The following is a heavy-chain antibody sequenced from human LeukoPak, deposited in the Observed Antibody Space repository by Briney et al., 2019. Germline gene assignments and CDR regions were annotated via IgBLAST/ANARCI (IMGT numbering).Heavy chain of an antibody. CDR1: GYSISSGYY. J-gene: IGHJ3*02. CDR2: IYHSGST. CDR3: ARAPLNYDILTGDAFDI. Sequence: SETLSLTCTVSGYSISSGYYWGWIRQPPGKGLEWIGSIYHSGSTYYNPSLKSRVTISVDTSKNQFSLKLSSVTAADTAVYYRARAPLNYDILTGDAFDIWGQGTMVTVSS. D-gene: IGHD3-9*01. V-gene: IGHV4-38-2*02.